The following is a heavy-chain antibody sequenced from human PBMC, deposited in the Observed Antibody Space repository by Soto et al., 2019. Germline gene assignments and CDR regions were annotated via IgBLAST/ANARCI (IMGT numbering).Heavy chain of an antibody. Sequence: GGSLRLSCAASGFTVSNKYMSWVRQAPGKGLEWVSLIQSGGPTYYADSVKGRFTISRDNSKNTLYLQMNSLRAEDTAVYYCAKDLDYDILTGLDYWGQGTLVTVSS. CDR3: AKDLDYDILTGLDY. CDR2: IQSGGPT. D-gene: IGHD3-9*01. CDR1: GFTVSNKY. J-gene: IGHJ4*02. V-gene: IGHV3-66*02.